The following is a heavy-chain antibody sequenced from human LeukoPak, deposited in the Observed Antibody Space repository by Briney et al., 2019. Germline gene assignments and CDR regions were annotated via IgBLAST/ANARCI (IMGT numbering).Heavy chain of an antibody. J-gene: IGHJ6*02. D-gene: IGHD1-26*01. V-gene: IGHV5-51*01. CDR2: IYPDDSET. CDR3: ARPSSGTYYGMDV. Sequence: GESLKISCKGSGYRFTSYWTAWVRQMPGKGLEWMGTIYPDDSETRYSPSSQGQVTISADKSISTAYLQWSTLEASDTATYYCARPSSGTYYGMDVWGQGTTVTVSS. CDR1: GYRFTSYW.